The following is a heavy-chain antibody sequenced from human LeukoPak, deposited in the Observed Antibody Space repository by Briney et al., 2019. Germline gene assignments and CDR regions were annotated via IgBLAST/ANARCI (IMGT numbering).Heavy chain of an antibody. CDR1: SGSISSSSYY. CDR3: ARGGPVVREVYYFDY. Sequence: SETLSLTCTVSSGSISSSSYYWGWIRQPPGKGLEWIGSIYYSGSTYYNPSLKSRVTISVDTSKNQFSLKLSSVTAADTAVYYCARGGPVVREVYYFDYWGQGTLVTVSS. J-gene: IGHJ4*02. D-gene: IGHD3-10*01. V-gene: IGHV4-39*07. CDR2: IYYSGST.